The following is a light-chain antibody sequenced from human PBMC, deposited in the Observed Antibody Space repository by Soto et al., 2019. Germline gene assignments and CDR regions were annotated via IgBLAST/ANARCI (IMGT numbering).Light chain of an antibody. CDR2: DVR. CDR1: SSDVGAYTY. V-gene: IGLV2-14*03. CDR3: SSFTTSGIAV. Sequence: QSALTQPASVSGSPGQSIAISCTGTSSDVGAYTYVAWYQQYPGKAPQLILYDVRNRPSGVSDRFSGSKSGNTASLTISGLRAEDEADYYCSSFTTSGIAVFGGGTKVTVL. J-gene: IGLJ3*02.